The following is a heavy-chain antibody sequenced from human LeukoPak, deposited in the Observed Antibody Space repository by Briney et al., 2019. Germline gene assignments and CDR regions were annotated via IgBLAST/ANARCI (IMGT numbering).Heavy chain of an antibody. D-gene: IGHD6-19*01. CDR3: AKGSGSGWYGWFAP. V-gene: IGHV1-69*05. CDR2: IIPIFGTA. Sequence: ASVKVSCKASGGTFSSYAISWVRQAPGQGLAWMGGIIPIFGTANYAQKFQGRVTITTDESTSTAYMELSSLRSEDTAVYFCAKGSGSGWYGWFAPWGQGTLVTVSS. CDR1: GGTFSSYA. J-gene: IGHJ5*02.